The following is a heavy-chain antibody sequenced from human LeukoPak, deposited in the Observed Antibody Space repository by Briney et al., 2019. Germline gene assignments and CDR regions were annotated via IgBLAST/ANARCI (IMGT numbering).Heavy chain of an antibody. CDR3: ARTSMEGGTTRSLDY. J-gene: IGHJ4*02. D-gene: IGHD1-1*01. CDR1: GGSFSGYY. Sequence: SKTLSLTCAVYGGSFSGYYWSWIRQPAGKGLEWIGRIYTSGSTNYNPSLKSRVTMSVDTSKNQFSLKLSSVTAADTAVYYCARTSMEGGTTRSLDYWGQGTLVTVSS. V-gene: IGHV4-59*10. CDR2: IYTSGST.